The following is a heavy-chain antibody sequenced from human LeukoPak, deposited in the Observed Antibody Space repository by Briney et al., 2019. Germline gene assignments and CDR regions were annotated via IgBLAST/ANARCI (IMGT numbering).Heavy chain of an antibody. J-gene: IGHJ4*02. CDR1: GFSFSNAW. CDR2: IKSKSDGGTT. Sequence: KTGGSLRLSCAASGFSFSNAWMSWVRQAPVKGLEWVGRIKSKSDGGTTEYAAPVKGRLNISRDDSKNTLYLQMNSLKTEDTAVYYCATDSSSSSYYWGQGTLVTVSS. CDR3: ATDSSSSSYY. V-gene: IGHV3-15*01. D-gene: IGHD6-6*01.